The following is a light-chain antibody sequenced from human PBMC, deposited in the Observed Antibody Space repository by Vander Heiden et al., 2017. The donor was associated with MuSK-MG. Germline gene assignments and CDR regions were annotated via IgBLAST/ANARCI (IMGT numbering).Light chain of an antibody. CDR1: SSDVGGYYS. V-gene: IGLV2-14*03. CDR2: DVT. CDR3: CSYTSSNSYV. J-gene: IGLJ1*01. Sequence: QSALTQPASVSGSPGQSITISCTGTSSDVGGYYSVSWYQQHPGKAPKLMIYDVTNRPSGVSNRFSGPKSGNTASLSISGLQAEDEADYYCCSYTSSNSYVFGTGTKVTVL.